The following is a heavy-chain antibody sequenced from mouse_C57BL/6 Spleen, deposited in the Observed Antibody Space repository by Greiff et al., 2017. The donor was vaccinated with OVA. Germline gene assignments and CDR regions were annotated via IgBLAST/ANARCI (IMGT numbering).Heavy chain of an antibody. CDR2: IDPSDSYT. CDR1: GYTFTSYW. D-gene: IGHD2-1*01. Sequence: QVQLQQPGAELVMPGASVKLSCKASGYTFTSYWMHWVKQRPGQGLEWIGEIDPSDSYTNYNQKFKGKSTLTVDKSSSTAYMQLSSLTSEDSAVYYCASWGYYGNYGYAMDYWGQGTSVTVSS. V-gene: IGHV1-69*01. CDR3: ASWGYYGNYGYAMDY. J-gene: IGHJ4*01.